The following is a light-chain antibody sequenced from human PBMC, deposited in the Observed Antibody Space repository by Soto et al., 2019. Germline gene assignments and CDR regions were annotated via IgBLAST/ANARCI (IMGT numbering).Light chain of an antibody. CDR3: RQSYSAPRT. V-gene: IGKV1-39*01. J-gene: IGKJ2*01. Sequence: DIQMTHSPSSLPASVGDRVSITCRASQSIGTYLSWYQQKPGKAPKLLIYGASNLQSGVPSRFSGRGSDTSFTPTISSLQPEDYAIYYCRQSYSAPRTFGQGTKVDIK. CDR2: GAS. CDR1: QSIGTY.